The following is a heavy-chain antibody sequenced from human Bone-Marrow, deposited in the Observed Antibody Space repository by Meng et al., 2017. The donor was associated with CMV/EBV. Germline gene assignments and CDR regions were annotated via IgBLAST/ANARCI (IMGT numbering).Heavy chain of an antibody. V-gene: IGHV4-39*07. J-gene: IGHJ5*02. D-gene: IGHD5-24*01. CDR1: SVSLSSSSYY. Sequence: GSLRLSCTVSSVSLSSSSYYWGWIRQPPGKGLEWTGSGEYSGSTYYNPSLKSRVTISVDPSMNQFSLKLSSVTASDTPVYYCARYKTDGYYRGRWFDRWGQGTLVTVSS. CDR3: ARYKTDGYYRGRWFDR. CDR2: GEYSGST.